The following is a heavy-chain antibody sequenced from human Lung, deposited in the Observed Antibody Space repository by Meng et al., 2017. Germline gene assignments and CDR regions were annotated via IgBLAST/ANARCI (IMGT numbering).Heavy chain of an antibody. V-gene: IGHV4-34*01. J-gene: IGHJ4*02. CDR1: GGSFSDYY. CDR3: ARGPTTMAHDFDY. Sequence: LQVHEGAAGLLKPPETLSLTCVVSGGSFSDYYWSWIRQPPGKGLEWIGEINHSGSTNYNPSLESRATISVDTSQNNLSLKLSSVTAADSAVYYCARGPTTMAHDFDYWGQGTLVTVSS. CDR2: INHSGST. D-gene: IGHD4-11*01.